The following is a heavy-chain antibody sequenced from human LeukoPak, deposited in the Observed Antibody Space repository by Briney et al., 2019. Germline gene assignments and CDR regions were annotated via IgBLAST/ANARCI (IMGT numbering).Heavy chain of an antibody. Sequence: GESLKISCKGSGYSFTSHWIGWVRQMPGKGLEWMGRIDPSDSYTNYSPSFQGHVTISADKSISTTYLQWNSLEASDTAMYYCASLNSGSYYGLGFFDLWGRGTLVTVSS. CDR1: GYSFTSHW. CDR2: IDPSDSYT. J-gene: IGHJ2*01. V-gene: IGHV5-10-1*01. CDR3: ASLNSGSYYGLGFFDL. D-gene: IGHD1-26*01.